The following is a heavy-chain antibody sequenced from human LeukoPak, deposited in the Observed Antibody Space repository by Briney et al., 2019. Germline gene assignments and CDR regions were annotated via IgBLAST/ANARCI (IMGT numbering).Heavy chain of an antibody. Sequence: SDPLSLPCTVCGGSMGTYYGSWMRESPGRGVEWIGYIYVTGTRYNPYLQSRVTISVDRSRNQFFLKMSSVTAADTAVYYCARHIGGGIEDMDVWGKGTKVIVSS. V-gene: IGHV4-59*08. CDR3: ARHIGGGIEDMDV. CDR2: IYVTGT. D-gene: IGHD3-16*02. CDR1: GGSMGTYY. J-gene: IGHJ6*03.